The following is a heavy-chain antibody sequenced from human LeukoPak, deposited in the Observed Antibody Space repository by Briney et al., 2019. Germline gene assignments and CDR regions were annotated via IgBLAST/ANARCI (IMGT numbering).Heavy chain of an antibody. V-gene: IGHV1-69*04. J-gene: IGHJ3*02. CDR3: ARGLAVAGSIHDAFDI. CDR1: GGTFSSYA. D-gene: IGHD6-19*01. CDR2: IIPILGIA. Sequence: SVKVSCKASGGTFSSYAISWVRQAPGQGLEWMGRIIPILGIANYAQKFQGRVTITADKSTSTAYMELSSLRSEDTAVYYCARGLAVAGSIHDAFDIWGQGTMVTVSS.